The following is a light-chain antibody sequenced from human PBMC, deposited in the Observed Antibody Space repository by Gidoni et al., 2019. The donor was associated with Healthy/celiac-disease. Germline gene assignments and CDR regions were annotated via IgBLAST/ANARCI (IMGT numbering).Light chain of an antibody. V-gene: IGKV1-33*01. CDR2: DAS. CDR1: QDISNY. J-gene: IGKJ3*01. CDR3: QQYDNLLFT. Sequence: DIQMTQSPSSLSASVGDRVTITCQASQDISNYLNWYQQKPGKAPKRLIYDASNLETGVPSRFSGSGSGTDFTFTISSLQPEDIATYYCQQYDNLLFTFGPGTKVEIK.